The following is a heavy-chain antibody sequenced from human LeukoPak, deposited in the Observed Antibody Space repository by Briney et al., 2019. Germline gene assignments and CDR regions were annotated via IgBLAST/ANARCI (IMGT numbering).Heavy chain of an antibody. J-gene: IGHJ4*02. CDR2: ISGSGGST. CDR3: AKDIATASH. V-gene: IGHV3-23*01. CDR1: GLTFSSYI. D-gene: IGHD6-13*01. Sequence: GGSLRLSCAASGLTFSSYIMTWVRQAPGKGLEWVSTISGSGGSTYYADSVKGRFTISRDNSKNTLYLQMNSLRAEDTAVYYCAKDIATASHWGQGTLVTVSS.